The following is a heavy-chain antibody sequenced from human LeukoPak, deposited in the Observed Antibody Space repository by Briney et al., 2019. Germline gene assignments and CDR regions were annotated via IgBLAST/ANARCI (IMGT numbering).Heavy chain of an antibody. Sequence: SETLSLTCTVSGYSISSGYYWSWIRQPPGKGLEWIGYIYHSGSTYYNPSLKSRVTISVDRSKNQFSLKLSSVTAADTAVYYCATQRYNSYYWGQGTLVTVSS. V-gene: IGHV4-38-2*02. CDR2: IYHSGST. CDR1: GYSISSGYY. D-gene: IGHD1-20*01. J-gene: IGHJ4*02. CDR3: ATQRYNSYY.